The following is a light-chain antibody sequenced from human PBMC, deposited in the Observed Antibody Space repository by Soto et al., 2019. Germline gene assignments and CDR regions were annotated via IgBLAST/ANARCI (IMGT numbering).Light chain of an antibody. J-gene: IGKJ4*01. V-gene: IGKV3-20*01. CDR1: QSVSSSY. CDR3: QQYADSLT. Sequence: EIVLTQSPGTLSLSPGERATLSCRASQSVSSSYLAWYQQKPGQAPRLLIYGASTRATGIPDRFSGSGSGTDFTLTISRLEAEDFAVYYCQQYADSLTFGGGTKVEIK. CDR2: GAS.